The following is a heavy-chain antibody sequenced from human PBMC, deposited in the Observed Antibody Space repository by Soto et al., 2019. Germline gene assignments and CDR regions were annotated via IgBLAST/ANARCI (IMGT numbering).Heavy chain of an antibody. Sequence: ASVKVSCKASGGTFSSYAISWVRQAPGQGLEWMGGIIPIFGTANYAQKFQGRVTITADESTSTAYMELSSLRSEDTAVYYCARSQKYYYDSSGYYTDDAFDIWGQGTMVTVSS. D-gene: IGHD3-22*01. V-gene: IGHV1-69*13. CDR3: ARSQKYYYDSSGYYTDDAFDI. CDR2: IIPIFGTA. CDR1: GGTFSSYA. J-gene: IGHJ3*02.